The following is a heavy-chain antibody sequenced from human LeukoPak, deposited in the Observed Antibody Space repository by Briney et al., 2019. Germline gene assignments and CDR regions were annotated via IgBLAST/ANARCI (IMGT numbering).Heavy chain of an antibody. V-gene: IGHV4-4*07. CDR3: AREGGSYDSSGYYSLYYYFDY. J-gene: IGHJ4*02. CDR2: IYSSGTT. CDR1: GGSISSYY. Sequence: SETLSLTCTVSGGSISSYYWSWIRQPAGKGLEWIGRIYSSGTTTYNPSLKSRVTISVDTSKNQFSLKLSSVTAADTAVYYCAREGGSYDSSGYYSLYYYFDYWGQGTLVTVSS. D-gene: IGHD3-22*01.